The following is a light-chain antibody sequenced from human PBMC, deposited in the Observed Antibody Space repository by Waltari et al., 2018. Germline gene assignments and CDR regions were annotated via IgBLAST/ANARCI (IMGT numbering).Light chain of an antibody. J-gene: IGKJ3*01. CDR2: AAS. CDR3: QQLNSYPFN. CDR1: QGISSY. Sequence: IQLTQSPSSLSASVGDRVTLTCRASQGISSYLAWYQQKPGKAPKLLIYAASTLQSGVPSRFSGSGSGTDFTLTISSLQPEDFATYYCQQLNSYPFNFGPGTKVDIK. V-gene: IGKV1-9*01.